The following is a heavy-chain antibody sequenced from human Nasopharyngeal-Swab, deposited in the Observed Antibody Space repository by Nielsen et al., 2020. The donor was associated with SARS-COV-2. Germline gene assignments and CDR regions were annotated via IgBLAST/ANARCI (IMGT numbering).Heavy chain of an antibody. CDR1: GFTFDDYA. CDR2: ISWNSGST. CDR3: AKGVKYDFWSGTWGD. D-gene: IGHD3-3*01. V-gene: IGHV3-9*01. Sequence: LRLSCAASGFTFDDYAMHWVRQAPGKGLEWVSGISWNSGSTGYADSVKGRFTISRDNAKNSLYLQMNSLRAEDTALYYCAKGVKYDFWSGTWGDWGQGTLVTVSS. J-gene: IGHJ4*02.